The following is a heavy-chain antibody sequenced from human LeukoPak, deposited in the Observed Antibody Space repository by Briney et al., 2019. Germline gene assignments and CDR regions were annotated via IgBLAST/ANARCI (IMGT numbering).Heavy chain of an antibody. CDR2: MSSSGSTI. Sequence: GGSLRLSCAASGFTFNDYYMSWIRQAPGKGLEWVSYMSSSGSTIYYADSVKGRFTISRDNAKNSLYLQMNSLRAEDTAVYYCANPAYSSSFPGAFDIWGQGTMVTVSS. V-gene: IGHV3-11*04. J-gene: IGHJ3*02. D-gene: IGHD6-13*01. CDR1: GFTFNDYY. CDR3: ANPAYSSSFPGAFDI.